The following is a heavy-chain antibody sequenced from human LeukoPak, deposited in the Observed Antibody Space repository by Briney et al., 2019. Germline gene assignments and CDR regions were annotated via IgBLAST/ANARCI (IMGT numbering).Heavy chain of an antibody. CDR1: GYTFTGYY. D-gene: IGHD5-18*01. CDR2: INPNSGGT. CDR3: ARVPGDTAIGMYYYYGMDV. J-gene: IGHJ6*02. V-gene: IGHV1-2*02. Sequence: EASVKVSCKASGYTFTGYYMHWVRQAPGQGLEWMGWINPNSGGTKYAQKFQGRVTMTRDTSITTVYMELSSLRSEDTAVYYCARVPGDTAIGMYYYYGMDVWGQGTTVTVSS.